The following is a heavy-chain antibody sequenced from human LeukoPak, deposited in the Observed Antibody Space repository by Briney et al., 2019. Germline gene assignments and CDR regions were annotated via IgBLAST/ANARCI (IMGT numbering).Heavy chain of an antibody. CDR2: ISYDGSIK. Sequence: PGGTLRLSCAASGFTFSNCGMHWVRQAPGKGLEWVAVISYDGSIKDYADSVKDRFTISRDNSKNTLYLQMNSLRAEDTAVYYCAKAKSFSGSVTIVDYWGQGTLVTVSS. J-gene: IGHJ4*01. D-gene: IGHD1-26*01. CDR3: AKAKSFSGSVTIVDY. V-gene: IGHV3-30*18. CDR1: GFTFSNCG.